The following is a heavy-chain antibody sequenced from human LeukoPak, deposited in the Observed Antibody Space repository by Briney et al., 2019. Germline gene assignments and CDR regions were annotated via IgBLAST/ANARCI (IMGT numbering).Heavy chain of an antibody. CDR1: GGSINSYY. V-gene: IGHV4-59*01. D-gene: IGHD3/OR15-3a*01. J-gene: IGHJ4*02. CDR3: ARRTGYYDGFDY. Sequence: PSETLSLTCTVSGGSINSYYWSWIRQPPGKGLEWIGYIYYSGNTNYNPSLKSRVTISLDTSKNQFSLKLSSVTAADTAVFYCARRTGYYDGFDYWGQGTLVTVSS. CDR2: IYYSGNT.